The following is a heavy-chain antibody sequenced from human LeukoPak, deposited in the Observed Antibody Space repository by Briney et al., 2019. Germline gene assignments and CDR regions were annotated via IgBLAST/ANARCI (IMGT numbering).Heavy chain of an antibody. CDR3: AKDPRAYDSSGYYYFDC. J-gene: IGHJ4*02. V-gene: IGHV3-23*01. D-gene: IGHD3-22*01. CDR1: GFTFSSYA. CDR2: ISGSGGST. Sequence: GGSLRLSCAASGFTFSSYAMSWVRQAPGKGLEWVSAISGSGGSTYYADSVKGRFTISRDNSKNTLYLQMNSLKPEDTAVYYCAKDPRAYDSSGYYYFDCWGQGTLVTVSS.